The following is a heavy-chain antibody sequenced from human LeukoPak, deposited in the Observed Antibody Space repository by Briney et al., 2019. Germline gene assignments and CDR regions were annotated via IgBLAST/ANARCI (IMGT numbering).Heavy chain of an antibody. J-gene: IGHJ4*02. D-gene: IGHD3-9*01. CDR3: ALGLTGYGGDY. CDR1: GYTFTGYY. CDR2: INPNSGGT. V-gene: IGHV1-2*02. Sequence: ASVKVSCKASGYTFTGYYMHWVRQAPGQGLEWMGWINPNSGGTNYAQKFQGRVTMPRGTAISRAYMELSRLRSDDTAVYYCALGLTGYGGDYWGQGTLVTVSS.